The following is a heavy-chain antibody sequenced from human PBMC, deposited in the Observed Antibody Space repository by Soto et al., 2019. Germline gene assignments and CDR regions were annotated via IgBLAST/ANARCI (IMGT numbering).Heavy chain of an antibody. CDR2: IYYSGST. CDR1: GGSISSRSYY. CDR3: ARGLLGVNAWWFAL. J-gene: IGHJ5*02. V-gene: IGHV4-39*01. Sequence: SETLSLTCTVSGGSISSRSYYWGWIRQPPGKGLEWIGSIYYSGSTYYNPSLKSRVTISVDTSKNQFSLKLSSVTAADTAVYYCARGLLGVNAWWFALWGQGTLVIVSS. D-gene: IGHD2-21*01.